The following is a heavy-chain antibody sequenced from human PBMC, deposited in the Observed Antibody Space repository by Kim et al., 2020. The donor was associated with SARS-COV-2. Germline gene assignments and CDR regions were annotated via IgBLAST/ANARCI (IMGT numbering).Heavy chain of an antibody. CDR1: GASTGSSSFY. CDR3: ASGSIYSSTDVTWFD. V-gene: IGHV4-39*02. CDR2: IYYNADT. Sequence: SETLSLTCTVSGASTGSSSFYWAWIRQPPGKGLEWLGSIYYNADTYYNPSLKSRVALSIDTSNNVFSLDVNSVTAADTAVYFCASGSIYSSTDVTWFD. D-gene: IGHD6-13*01. J-gene: IGHJ5*01.